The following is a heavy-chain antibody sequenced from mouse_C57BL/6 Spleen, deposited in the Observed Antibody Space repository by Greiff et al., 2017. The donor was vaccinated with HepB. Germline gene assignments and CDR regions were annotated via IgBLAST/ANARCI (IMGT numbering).Heavy chain of an antibody. Sequence: EVHLVESGGGLVKPGGSLKLSCAASGFTFSSYAMSWVRQTPEKRLEWVATISDGGSYTYYPDNVKGRFTISRDNAKNNLYLQMSHLKSEDTAMYYCARDRYYSNFYYFDYWGQGTTLTVSS. J-gene: IGHJ2*01. CDR3: ARDRYYSNFYYFDY. CDR2: ISDGGSYT. CDR1: GFTFSSYA. D-gene: IGHD2-5*01. V-gene: IGHV5-4*01.